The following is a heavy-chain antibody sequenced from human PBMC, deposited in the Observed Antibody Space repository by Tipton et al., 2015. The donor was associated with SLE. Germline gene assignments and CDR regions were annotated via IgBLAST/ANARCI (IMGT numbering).Heavy chain of an antibody. D-gene: IGHD6-13*01. V-gene: IGHV4-59*01. CDR1: GGSISSYY. J-gene: IGHJ6*03. Sequence: TLSLTCTVSGGSISSYYWSWIRQPPGKGLEWIGYIYYSGSSNYHPSLKSRVPISVDTSKNQFSLKLSSVTAADTAVYYCARASGYSSSWYGDYYYYYMDVWGKGTTVTVSS. CDR3: ARASGYSSSWYGDYYYYYMDV. CDR2: IYYSGSS.